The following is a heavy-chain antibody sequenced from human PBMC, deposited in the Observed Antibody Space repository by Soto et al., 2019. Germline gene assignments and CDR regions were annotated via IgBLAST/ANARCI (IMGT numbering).Heavy chain of an antibody. J-gene: IGHJ4*02. CDR3: ASSITIFGVDRKPPVY. D-gene: IGHD3-3*01. CDR1: GGSFSGYY. V-gene: IGHV4-34*01. CDR2: INHSGST. Sequence: QVQLQQWGAGLLKPSETLSLTCAVYGGSFSGYYWSWIRQPPGKGLEWIGEINHSGSTNYNPSLKSRVTISVDTSTNQFSLQLSSVTAADTAVYYCASSITIFGVDRKPPVYWGQGTLVTVSS.